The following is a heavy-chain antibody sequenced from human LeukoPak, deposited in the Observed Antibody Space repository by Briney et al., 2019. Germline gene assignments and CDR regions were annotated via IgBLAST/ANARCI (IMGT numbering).Heavy chain of an antibody. J-gene: IGHJ4*02. CDR1: GGSISTYY. V-gene: IGHV4-59*01. D-gene: IGHD3-16*02. CDR3: ARYIWGSYPTFEDY. CDR2: ISYSGST. Sequence: SETLSLTCTVSGGSISTYYWSWIRQPLGKGLEWIGYISYSGSTNYNTSLKSRVTISVDTSKNQFSLKLNSVTAADTAVYYCARYIWGSYPTFEDYWGQGSLVTVSS.